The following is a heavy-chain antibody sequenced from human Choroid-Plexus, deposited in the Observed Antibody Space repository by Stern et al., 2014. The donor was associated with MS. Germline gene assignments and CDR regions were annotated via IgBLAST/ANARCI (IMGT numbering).Heavy chain of an antibody. J-gene: IGHJ5*02. D-gene: IGHD2/OR15-2a*01. Sequence: VESGRPLRLSCVASGFTFGSCAMHWVRQAPGKGLEWGAGVSYDGSNKYYADSVKGRFTISRDNSQNTLYMQMSSLRPEDTAVYYCAKDRQYLTYFFDHWGQGSLVTVSS. CDR2: VSYDGSNK. CDR1: GFTFGSCA. CDR3: AKDRQYLTYFFDH. V-gene: IGHV3-30*18.